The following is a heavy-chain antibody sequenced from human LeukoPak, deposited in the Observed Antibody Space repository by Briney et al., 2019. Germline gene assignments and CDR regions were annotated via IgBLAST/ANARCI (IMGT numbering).Heavy chain of an antibody. V-gene: IGHV3-74*01. CDR3: SREHVVAFDY. Sequence: GGSLRLSCADSGFTSTSYGKYWVRQAPGKGLVWVSRINAGGSSTNYADSVKGRFTISRDNATNTLYLQMNSLRAEDTAVYYCSREHVVAFDYWGQGTLVTVSS. CDR2: INAGGSST. D-gene: IGHD2-2*01. J-gene: IGHJ4*02. CDR1: GFTSTSYG.